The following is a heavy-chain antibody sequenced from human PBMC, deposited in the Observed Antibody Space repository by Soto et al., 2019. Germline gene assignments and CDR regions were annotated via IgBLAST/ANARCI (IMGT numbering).Heavy chain of an antibody. J-gene: IGHJ4*02. CDR2: INRDGGST. D-gene: IGHD4-17*01. Sequence: EVQLVESGGGVVRPGGSLRLSCAASGFPFDDYGMSWVRQAPGKGLEWVSGINRDGGSTGYADSVKGRFTISRDNHKNSPYLQMNCLRAEDMAFYSCARAAVYYGAFFDLWGQAALATVSS. V-gene: IGHV3-20*04. CDR1: GFPFDDYG. CDR3: ARAAVYYGAFFDL.